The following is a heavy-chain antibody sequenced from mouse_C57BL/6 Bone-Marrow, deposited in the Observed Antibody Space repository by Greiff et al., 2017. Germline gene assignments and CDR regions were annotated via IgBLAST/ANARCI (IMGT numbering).Heavy chain of an antibody. J-gene: IGHJ2*01. CDR1: GYTFTSYW. CDR3: AREGYYYGSTGFDY. D-gene: IGHD1-1*01. V-gene: IGHV1-69*01. Sequence: QVQLQQSGAELVMPGASVKLSCKASGYTFTSYWMHWVKQRPGQGLEWIGEIDPSDSYTNYNQKFKGKSTLTVDKSSSTAYMQLSSLTSEDSAVYYCAREGYYYGSTGFDYWGQGTTLTVSS. CDR2: IDPSDSYT.